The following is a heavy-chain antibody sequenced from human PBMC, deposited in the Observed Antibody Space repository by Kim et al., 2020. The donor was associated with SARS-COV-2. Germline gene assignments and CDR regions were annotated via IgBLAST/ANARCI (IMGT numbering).Heavy chain of an antibody. V-gene: IGHV5-51*01. Sequence: GESLKISCKGSGYSFTSYWIGWVRQMPGKGLEWMGIIYPGDSDTRYSPSFQGQVTISADKSISTAYLQWSSLKASDTAMYYCARPSGLYSSGYNAFDIWGQGTMVTVSS. CDR1: GYSFTSYW. CDR3: ARPSGLYSSGYNAFDI. CDR2: IYPGDSDT. D-gene: IGHD6-19*01. J-gene: IGHJ3*02.